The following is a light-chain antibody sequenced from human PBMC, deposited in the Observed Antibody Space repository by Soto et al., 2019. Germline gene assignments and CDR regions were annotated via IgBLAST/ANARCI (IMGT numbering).Light chain of an antibody. J-gene: IGLJ2*01. Sequence: QSALTQPASVSGSPGQSIAISCTGTSSDVGGYNYVSWYQQHPGKAPKLIIYDVSSRPSGVSDRFSGSKSVNTASLTISGLQAEDEADYYCSSYTSSSTIVFGGGTKLTVL. CDR3: SSYTSSSTIV. V-gene: IGLV2-14*03. CDR1: SSDVGGYNY. CDR2: DVS.